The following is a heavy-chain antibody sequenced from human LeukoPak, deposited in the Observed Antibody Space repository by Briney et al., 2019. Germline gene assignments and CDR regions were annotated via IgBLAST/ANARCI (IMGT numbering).Heavy chain of an antibody. Sequence: GGSLRLSCAASGFTFSSYWMSWVRQAPGKGLEWVANIKQDGSEKYYVDSVKGRFTISRDNAKNSLYLQMNSLRAEDAAVYYCARDAVKWGWGYFDYWGQGTLVTVSS. J-gene: IGHJ4*02. CDR3: ARDAVKWGWGYFDY. D-gene: IGHD1-26*01. CDR2: IKQDGSEK. CDR1: GFTFSSYW. V-gene: IGHV3-7*01.